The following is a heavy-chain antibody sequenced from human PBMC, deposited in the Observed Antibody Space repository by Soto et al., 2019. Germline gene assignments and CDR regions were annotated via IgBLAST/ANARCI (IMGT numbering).Heavy chain of an antibody. Sequence: SETLSLTCTVSGVSISSYYWIWIRQPPGEGLEWIGYIYYSGSTNYNPSLKSRVTISVDTSKNQFSLKLSSVTAADTAVYYCARLRYYYGSGSYYISGPWGQGTLVTVSP. CDR1: GVSISSYY. D-gene: IGHD3-10*01. CDR2: IYYSGST. CDR3: ARLRYYYGSGSYYISGP. J-gene: IGHJ5*02. V-gene: IGHV4-59*01.